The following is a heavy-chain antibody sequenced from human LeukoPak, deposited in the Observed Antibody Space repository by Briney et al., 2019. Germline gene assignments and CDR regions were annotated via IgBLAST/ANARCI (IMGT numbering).Heavy chain of an antibody. CDR2: INTDGSDT. Sequence: GGSLRLSCAASGFTFGNSWMNWVRQAPGKRLVWVSRINTDGSDTTYADSVKGRFTISRDNAKNTLYLQMNSLRAEDSAVYHCANSYSPPHYWGQGTLVTVSS. CDR3: ANSYSPPHY. V-gene: IGHV3-74*01. J-gene: IGHJ4*02. D-gene: IGHD3-10*01. CDR1: GFTFGNSW.